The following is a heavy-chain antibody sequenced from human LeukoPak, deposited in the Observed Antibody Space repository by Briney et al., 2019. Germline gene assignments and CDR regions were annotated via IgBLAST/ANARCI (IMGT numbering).Heavy chain of an antibody. CDR3: ARGSYGPQYYYGMDV. D-gene: IGHD5-18*01. Sequence: GGSLRLSCAASGFTFRTYAMSWVRQAPGKGLEWVSGISGGGDGTNYADSVKGRFTISRDNSKNMLYLQMNSLRAEDTAVYYCARGSYGPQYYYGMDVWGQGTTVTVSS. CDR1: GFTFRTYA. J-gene: IGHJ6*02. V-gene: IGHV3-23*01. CDR2: ISGGGDGT.